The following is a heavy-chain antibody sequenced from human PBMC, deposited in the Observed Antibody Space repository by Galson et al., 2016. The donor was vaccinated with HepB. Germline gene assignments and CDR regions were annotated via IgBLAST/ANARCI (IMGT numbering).Heavy chain of an antibody. V-gene: IGHV3-21*01. Sequence: SLRLSCAVSGLSVSDAWMTWVRQAPGKGLEWVSFISSSSTYIYYADSVRGRFTISRDNAKNSLYLQMNSLRAEDTAVYYCARLVENWNEAGRFDSWGQGTLVTVSS. J-gene: IGHJ4*02. CDR1: GLSVSDAW. CDR2: ISSSSTYI. D-gene: IGHD1-1*01. CDR3: ARLVENWNEAGRFDS.